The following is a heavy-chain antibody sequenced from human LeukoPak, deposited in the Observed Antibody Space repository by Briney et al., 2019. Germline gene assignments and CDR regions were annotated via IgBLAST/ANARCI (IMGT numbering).Heavy chain of an antibody. V-gene: IGHV3-9*01. CDR1: GFTFDDYA. CDR2: ISWNSGSI. CDR3: AKDMYGDYEDAFDI. J-gene: IGHJ3*02. D-gene: IGHD4-17*01. Sequence: PGRSLRLSCAASGFTFDDYAMHWVRQAPGKGLEWVSGISWNSGSIGYADSVKGRFTISRDNAKNSLYLQMNSLRAEDTALYYCAKDMYGDYEDAFDIWGQGTMVTVSS.